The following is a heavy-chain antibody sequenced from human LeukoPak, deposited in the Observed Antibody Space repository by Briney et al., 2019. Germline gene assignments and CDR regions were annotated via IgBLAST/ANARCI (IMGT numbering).Heavy chain of an antibody. V-gene: IGHV4-30-2*01. CDR1: GGSISSGGYS. D-gene: IGHD6-13*01. CDR3: ASVSSWSNYYYGMDV. Sequence: SQTLSLTCAVSGGSISSGGYSWSCLRQPPGKGLEGIGYIYHSGSTYYNPSLKSRVTLSVDRSKNQFSLKLSSVTAADTAVYYCASVSSWSNYYYGMDVWGKGTTVTVSS. J-gene: IGHJ6*04. CDR2: IYHSGST.